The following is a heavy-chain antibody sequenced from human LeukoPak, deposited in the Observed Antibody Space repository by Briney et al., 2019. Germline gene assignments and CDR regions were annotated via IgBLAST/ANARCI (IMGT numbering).Heavy chain of an antibody. V-gene: IGHV1-69*01. CDR2: IIPIFGTA. J-gene: IGHJ4*02. CDR1: GGTSSSYA. D-gene: IGHD1-20*01. Sequence: ASVKVSCKASGGTSSSYAISWVRQAPGQGLEWMGGIIPIFGTANYAQKFQGRVTITADESTSTAYMELSSLRSEDTAVYYCARSRGDNWNDEYYFDYWGQGTLVTVSS. CDR3: ARSRGDNWNDEYYFDY.